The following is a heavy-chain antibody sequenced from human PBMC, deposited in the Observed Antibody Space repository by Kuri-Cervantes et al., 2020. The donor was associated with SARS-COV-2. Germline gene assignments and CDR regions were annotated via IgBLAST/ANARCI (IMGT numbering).Heavy chain of an antibody. CDR2: MNPNSGNT. Sequence: ASVKVSCKASGYTFTSYAMHWVRQATGQGLEWMGWMNPNSGNTGYAQKFQGRVTMTRNTSISTAYMELSSLRSEDTAVYYCARGRNSDGYNFAYYYYYGMDVWGQGTTVTVSS. D-gene: IGHD5-24*01. V-gene: IGHV1-8*02. CDR1: GYTFTSYA. CDR3: ARGRNSDGYNFAYYYYYGMDV. J-gene: IGHJ6*02.